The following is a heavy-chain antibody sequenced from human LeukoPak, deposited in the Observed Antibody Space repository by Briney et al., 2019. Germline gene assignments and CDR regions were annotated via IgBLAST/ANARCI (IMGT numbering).Heavy chain of an antibody. CDR2: ISYDGSNK. D-gene: IGHD4-23*01. Sequence: GGSLRLSCAASGFTFSSYAMHWVRQAPGKGLEWVAVISYDGSNKYYADSVKGRFTISRDNAKNSLYLQMNSLRAEDTAVYYCARKTVVGSYFDYWGQGTPVTVSS. J-gene: IGHJ4*02. CDR1: GFTFSSYA. V-gene: IGHV3-30*04. CDR3: ARKTVVGSYFDY.